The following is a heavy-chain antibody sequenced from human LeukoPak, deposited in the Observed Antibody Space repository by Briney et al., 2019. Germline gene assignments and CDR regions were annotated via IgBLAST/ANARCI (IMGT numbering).Heavy chain of an antibody. J-gene: IGHJ5*02. CDR3: AKDTYGDLSSPEITP. CDR2: ISWNSGSI. Sequence: GGSLRLSCAASGFTFDDYAMHWVRQAPGKGLEWVSGISWNSGSIGYADSVKGRFTISRDNAKNSLYLQMNSLRAEDTALYYCAKDTYGDLSSPEITPWGQGTLVTVSS. D-gene: IGHD4-17*01. V-gene: IGHV3-9*01. CDR1: GFTFDDYA.